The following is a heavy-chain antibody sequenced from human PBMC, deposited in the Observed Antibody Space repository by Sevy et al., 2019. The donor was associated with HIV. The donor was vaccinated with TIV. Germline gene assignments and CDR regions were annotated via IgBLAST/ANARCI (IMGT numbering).Heavy chain of an antibody. CDR1: GFTFSNYW. J-gene: IGHJ4*02. V-gene: IGHV3-48*01. Sequence: GGSLRLSCAASGFTFSNYWMTWVRQAPGKGQEWVSYISTGSSTIYYADSVKGRFTISRDNAKNSLYLQMNSLRAEDTAVYYCARGSDGYSYGLLDYWGQGTLVTVSS. CDR2: ISTGSSTI. D-gene: IGHD5-18*01. CDR3: ARGSDGYSYGLLDY.